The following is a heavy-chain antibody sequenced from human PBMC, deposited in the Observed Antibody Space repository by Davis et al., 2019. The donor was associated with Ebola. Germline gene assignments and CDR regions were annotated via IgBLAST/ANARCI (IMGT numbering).Heavy chain of an antibody. V-gene: IGHV3-7*03. CDR1: GFTSSSYW. CDR3: ARDSIVVVPAAVTYYYYGMDV. J-gene: IGHJ6*02. CDR2: IKQDGSAK. D-gene: IGHD2-2*01. Sequence: SLKTSCAASGFTSSSYWMSWVRHAPGKVLGWVANIKQDGSAKYYVDSVKGRFTISSDNAKNSLYLQMNSLRAEDTAVYYCARDSIVVVPAAVTYYYYGMDVWGQGTTVTVSS.